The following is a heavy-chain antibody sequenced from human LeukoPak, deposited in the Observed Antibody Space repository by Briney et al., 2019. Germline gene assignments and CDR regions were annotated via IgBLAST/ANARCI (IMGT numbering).Heavy chain of an antibody. D-gene: IGHD6-19*01. CDR3: ARGQQWLVRADEAFDI. J-gene: IGHJ3*02. V-gene: IGHV1-8*03. CDR1: GYTFTSYD. CDR2: MNPNSGNT. Sequence: GASVKVSCRASGYTFTSYDINWVRQATGQGLEWMGWMNPNSGNTGYAQKFQGRVTITRNTSISTAYMELSSLRSEDTAVYYCARGQQWLVRADEAFDIWGQGTMVTVSS.